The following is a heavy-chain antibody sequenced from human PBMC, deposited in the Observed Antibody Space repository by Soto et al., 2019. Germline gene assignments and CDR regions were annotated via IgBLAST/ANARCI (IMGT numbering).Heavy chain of an antibody. V-gene: IGHV4-30-4*01. D-gene: IGHD3-22*01. CDR1: VGSISSGDHY. CDR2: IYYSGST. Sequence: PSKTLSVTCTVSVGSISSGDHYWIWIRQPPGKGLEWIGYIYYSGSTYYNPSLKSRVTISVDTSKNQFSLKLSSVTAADTAVYYCARYGYYDSSGYAQAFDIWGQGTMVTVSS. CDR3: ARYGYYDSSGYAQAFDI. J-gene: IGHJ3*02.